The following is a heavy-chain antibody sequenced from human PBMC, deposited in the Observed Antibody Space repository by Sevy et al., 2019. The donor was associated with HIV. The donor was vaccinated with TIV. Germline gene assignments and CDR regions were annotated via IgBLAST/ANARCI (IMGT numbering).Heavy chain of an antibody. CDR1: GFTLSNYW. CDR2: IEQDGSDK. V-gene: IGHV3-7*01. D-gene: IGHD1-26*01. J-gene: IGHJ4*02. CDR3: ASDLFSGSYYENY. Sequence: GGSLRLSCAASGFTLSNYWMSWVRQAPGKGLEWVANIEQDGSDKYYVDSVKGRFTISRDNAKNSLYLQMNSLRAEDTAVYYCASDLFSGSYYENYWGQGTLVTVSS.